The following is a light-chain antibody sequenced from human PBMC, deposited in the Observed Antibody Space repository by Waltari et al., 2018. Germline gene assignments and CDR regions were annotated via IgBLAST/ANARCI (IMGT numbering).Light chain of an antibody. Sequence: SYELTQPPSVSVSQGPTASITCSGDKLGAKYACWYQQKPGQSPVLVIYQDSKRPSGIPERFSGSNSGNTATLTISGTQAMDEADYYCQAWDSSTDVVFGGGTKLTVL. CDR3: QAWDSSTDVV. V-gene: IGLV3-1*01. CDR1: KLGAKY. CDR2: QDS. J-gene: IGLJ2*01.